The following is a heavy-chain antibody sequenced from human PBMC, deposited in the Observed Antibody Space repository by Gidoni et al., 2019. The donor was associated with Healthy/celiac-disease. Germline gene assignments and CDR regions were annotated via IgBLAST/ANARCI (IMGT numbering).Heavy chain of an antibody. J-gene: IGHJ2*01. CDR1: GGTFSSYA. V-gene: IGHV1-69*01. CDR2: IIPIFGTA. D-gene: IGHD1-1*01. Sequence: QVQLVQSGAEVKKPGSSVKVSCKASGGTFSSYAISWVRQAPGQGLEWMGGIIPIFGTANYAQKFQGRVTITADESTSTAYMELSSLRSEDTAVYYCVGNDDPAPHNWYFDLWGRGTLVTVSS. CDR3: VGNDDPAPHNWYFDL.